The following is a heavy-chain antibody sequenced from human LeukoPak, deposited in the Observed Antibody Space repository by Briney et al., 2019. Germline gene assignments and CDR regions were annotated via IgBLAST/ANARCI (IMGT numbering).Heavy chain of an antibody. V-gene: IGHV3-15*01. Sequence: GGSLRLSCAAPGFTFSNAWMSWVRQAPGKGLEWVGRIKSKTDGGTTDYAAPVKGRFTISRGDSKNTLCLRMNSLKTEDTAVYYCTTGYYYDSSGYYLSAFDIWGQGTMVTVSS. CDR3: TTGYYYDSSGYYLSAFDI. CDR1: GFTFSNAW. CDR2: IKSKTDGGTT. J-gene: IGHJ3*02. D-gene: IGHD3-22*01.